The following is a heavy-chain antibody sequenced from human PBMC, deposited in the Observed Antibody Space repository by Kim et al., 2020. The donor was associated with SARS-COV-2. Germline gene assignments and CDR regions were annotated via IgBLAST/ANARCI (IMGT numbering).Heavy chain of an antibody. CDR1: GGSFSGYY. V-gene: IGHV4-34*01. CDR3: ARGAGSWWGAYGMDV. D-gene: IGHD2-15*01. J-gene: IGHJ6*02. CDR2: INHSGST. Sequence: SETLSLTCAVYGGSFSGYYWSWIRQPPGKGLEWIGEINHSGSTNYNPSLKSRVTISVDTSKNQFSLKLSSVTAADTAVYYCARGAGSWWGAYGMDVWGQGTTVTVSS.